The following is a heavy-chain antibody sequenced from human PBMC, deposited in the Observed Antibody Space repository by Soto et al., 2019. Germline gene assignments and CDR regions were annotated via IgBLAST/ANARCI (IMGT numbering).Heavy chain of an antibody. J-gene: IGHJ3*01. CDR2: IHSDGSST. CDR1: GFTFSYYW. Sequence: EVQLVESGGGLVRPGGSLRLSCAASGFTFSYYWMHWVRQAPGKGLVWVSRIHSDGSSTTYADFVKGRFIISRDNARNPVDLQINSVRVEDTAVYFWARVDLGAFDLWGQGIVVTVSS. CDR3: ARVDLGAFDL. V-gene: IGHV3-74*01. D-gene: IGHD3-16*01.